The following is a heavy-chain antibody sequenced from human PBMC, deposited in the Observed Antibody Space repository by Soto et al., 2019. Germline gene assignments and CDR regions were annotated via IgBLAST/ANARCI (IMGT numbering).Heavy chain of an antibody. V-gene: IGHV3-15*01. CDR2: IKSKTDGGTT. Sequence: GGSLRLSCAASGFTFSNAWMSWVRQAPGKGLEWVGRIKSKTDGGTTDYAAPVKGRFTISRDDSKNTLYLQMNSLKTEDTAVYYCTTQLYYDFWSGYYKTDAFDIWGQGTMVTVSS. CDR1: GFTFSNAW. J-gene: IGHJ3*02. CDR3: TTQLYYDFWSGYYKTDAFDI. D-gene: IGHD3-3*01.